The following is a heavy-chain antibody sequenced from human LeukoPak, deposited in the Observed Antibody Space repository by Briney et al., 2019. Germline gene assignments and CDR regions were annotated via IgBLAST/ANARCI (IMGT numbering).Heavy chain of an antibody. V-gene: IGHV3-66*01. CDR3: AKVAYNWISYGPFDY. CDR1: GFTFSNYW. J-gene: IGHJ4*02. D-gene: IGHD1-20*01. CDR2: IYSGDST. Sequence: GGSLRLSCVASGFTFSNYWMSWVRQAPGKGLECVSVIYSGDSTYYGDSVKGRFTISSDKSKNTVYLQMNSLRAEDTALYYCAKVAYNWISYGPFDYWGQGTLVTVSS.